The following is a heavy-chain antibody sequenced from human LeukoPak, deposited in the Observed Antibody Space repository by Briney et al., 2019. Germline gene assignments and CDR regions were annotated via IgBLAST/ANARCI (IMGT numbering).Heavy chain of an antibody. D-gene: IGHD2-15*01. Sequence: GASVKVSCKASGYTFTGYYMHWVRQAPGQGLEWMGWINPNSGGTNYAQKFQGWVTMTRDTSISTAYMELSRLRSDDTAVYYCAREGISNETASAYHYYGMDVWGQGTTVTVSS. J-gene: IGHJ6*02. CDR3: AREGISNETASAYHYYGMDV. CDR1: GYTFTGYY. CDR2: INPNSGGT. V-gene: IGHV1-2*04.